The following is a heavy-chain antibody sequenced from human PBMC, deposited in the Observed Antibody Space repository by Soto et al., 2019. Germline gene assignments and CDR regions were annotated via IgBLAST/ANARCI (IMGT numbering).Heavy chain of an antibody. Sequence: QVQLVQSGAEVKRPESSMKVSCKPSGGTFNNYAINWVRQAPGQGLEWMGAIIPISGTTKYAQKFQGRVTIIADKSTSTVYMDLSSLRSEDTAVYYCARWGGLSCSGAVCFKKPFDYWGQGTLVTVSS. CDR3: ARWGGLSCSGAVCFKKPFDY. CDR1: GGTFNNYA. D-gene: IGHD2-8*02. J-gene: IGHJ4*02. CDR2: IIPISGTT. V-gene: IGHV1-69*06.